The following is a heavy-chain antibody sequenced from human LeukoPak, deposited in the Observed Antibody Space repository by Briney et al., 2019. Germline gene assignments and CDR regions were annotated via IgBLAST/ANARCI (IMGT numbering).Heavy chain of an antibody. Sequence: SETLSLTCTVSGGSISSYYWSWIRQPPGKGLEWIGYIYYSGSTNYNPSLKSRVTISVDTSKNQFSLKLSSVTAADTAVYCCASFAVAGTDHFDYWGQGTLVTVSS. V-gene: IGHV4-59*08. CDR3: ASFAVAGTDHFDY. CDR1: GGSISSYY. CDR2: IYYSGST. J-gene: IGHJ4*02. D-gene: IGHD6-19*01.